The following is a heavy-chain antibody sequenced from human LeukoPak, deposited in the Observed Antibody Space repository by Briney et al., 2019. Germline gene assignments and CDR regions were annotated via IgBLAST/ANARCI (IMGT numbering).Heavy chain of an antibody. CDR2: ISSSSSYT. D-gene: IGHD2-2*01. V-gene: IGHV3-11*06. J-gene: IGHJ5*02. CDR1: GFTFSTYA. Sequence: GGSLRLSCAPSGFTFSTYAMSWIRQAPGKGLEWVSYISSSSSYTNYADSVKGRFTISRDNAKNSLYLQMNSLRAEDTAVYYCARDRRSTSTSNTNWFDPWGQGTLVTVSS. CDR3: ARDRRSTSTSNTNWFDP.